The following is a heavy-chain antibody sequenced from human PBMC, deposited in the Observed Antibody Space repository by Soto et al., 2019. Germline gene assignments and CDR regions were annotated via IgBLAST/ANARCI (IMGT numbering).Heavy chain of an antibody. D-gene: IGHD3-10*01. V-gene: IGHV4-39*01. Sequence: PSETLSLTCTVSGGSISSSSYYWGWIRQPPGKGLEWIGSIYCSGSTYYNPSLKSRVTISVDTSKNQFSLKLSSVTAADTAVYYCARLPTRTLWFGEWGQGTLVTVSS. CDR3: ARLPTRTLWFGE. CDR1: GGSISSSSYY. CDR2: IYCSGST. J-gene: IGHJ4*02.